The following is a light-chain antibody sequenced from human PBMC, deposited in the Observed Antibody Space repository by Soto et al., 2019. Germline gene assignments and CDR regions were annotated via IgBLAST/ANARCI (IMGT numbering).Light chain of an antibody. CDR2: AAS. CDR3: QQANGSPPT. CDR1: HGLSSR. J-gene: IGKJ4*01. V-gene: IGKV1-12*01. Sequence: DIQMTQSPSSVSASVGDRVSITCRASHGLSSRLAWYQQQPGKAPKFLVYAASNLHSGVPSRFSGSGSGTDFTLTISSLQPEDFATYYCQQANGSPPTFGGGTKVEIK.